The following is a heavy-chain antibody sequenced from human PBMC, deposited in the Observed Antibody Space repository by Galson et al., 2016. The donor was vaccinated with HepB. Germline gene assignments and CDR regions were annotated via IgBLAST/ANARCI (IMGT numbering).Heavy chain of an antibody. Sequence: SLRLSCAASGFTFSSYAMSWVRQAPGKGLEWVSGISGSGGSTYYTDSVKGRFTISRDNSKNTLYMQMNSLRAEDTAVYFCATGPRRGGNYYRQSSGPTKKDYWGQGTLVTVSS. J-gene: IGHJ4*02. D-gene: IGHD1-26*01. V-gene: IGHV3-23*01. CDR1: GFTFSSYA. CDR3: ATGPRRGGNYYRQSSGPTKKDY. CDR2: ISGSGGST.